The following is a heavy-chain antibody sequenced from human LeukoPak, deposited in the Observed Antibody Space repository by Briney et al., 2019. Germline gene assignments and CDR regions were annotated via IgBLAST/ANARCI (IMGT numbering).Heavy chain of an antibody. J-gene: IGHJ4*02. CDR1: GGTFSSYA. D-gene: IGHD3-3*01. V-gene: IGHV1-69*13. CDR3: ARTRPITIFGVVEPDY. CDR2: IIPIFGTS. Sequence: SVKVSCKASGGTFSSYAISWVRQAPGQGLEWMGGIIPIFGTSNYPQKFQGRVTITADESTNTAYMELSSLRSEDTAVYYCARTRPITIFGVVEPDYWGQGTLVTVSS.